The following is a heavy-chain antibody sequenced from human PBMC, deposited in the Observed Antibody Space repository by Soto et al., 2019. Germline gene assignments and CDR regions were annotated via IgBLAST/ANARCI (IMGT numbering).Heavy chain of an antibody. CDR2: INTNSGGT. V-gene: IGHV1-2*02. Sequence: ASVTVSCQASGYTFTGYYMHWLRPAAGQGLEWMGWINTNSGGTNYAQKFQGRVTMTRDTSISTAYMELSRLRSDDTAVYYCARDRIAAAGYYFDYWGQGTLVTVSS. CDR3: ARDRIAAAGYYFDY. CDR1: GYTFTGYY. J-gene: IGHJ4*02. D-gene: IGHD6-13*01.